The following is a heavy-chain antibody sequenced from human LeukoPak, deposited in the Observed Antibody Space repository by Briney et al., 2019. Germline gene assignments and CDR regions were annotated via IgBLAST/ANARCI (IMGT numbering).Heavy chain of an antibody. CDR3: ARGILRDYYDSSGFYHRGGVGY. Sequence: SETLSLTCTVSGGSISSTSYYWGWIRQPPGKGLEWIGNIYSSGSTYYNPSLKSRVTLSVDTSKNQFSLKLSSVTAADTAVYFCARGILRDYYDSSGFYHRGGVGYWGQGTLVTVSS. D-gene: IGHD3-22*01. CDR1: GGSISSTSYY. V-gene: IGHV4-39*07. J-gene: IGHJ4*02. CDR2: IYSSGST.